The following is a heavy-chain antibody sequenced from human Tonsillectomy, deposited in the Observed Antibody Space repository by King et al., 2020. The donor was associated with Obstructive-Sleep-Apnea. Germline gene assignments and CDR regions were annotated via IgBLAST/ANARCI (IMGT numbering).Heavy chain of an antibody. D-gene: IGHD6-19*01. J-gene: IGHJ4*02. CDR1: GYTFTDYY. Sequence: QVQLVESGAEVKKPGASVKVSCKASGYTFTDYYIHWVRQAPGQGLEWMGWINPNSGGRNFAQKFQGWVTMTRDTSISTAYMELSRLTSDDTAVYYCARTPPTAGQFDYWGQGTLVTVSS. CDR3: ARTPPTAGQFDY. V-gene: IGHV1-2*04. CDR2: INPNSGGR.